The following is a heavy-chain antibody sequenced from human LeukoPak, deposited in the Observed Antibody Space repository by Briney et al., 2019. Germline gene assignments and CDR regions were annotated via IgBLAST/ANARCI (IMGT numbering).Heavy chain of an antibody. Sequence: PGGSLRLSCAASGFTFSSYGMHWVRQAPGKGLEWVAFIQYDGSNKYYADSVKGRFTIPRDNSKNTLYLQMNSLRAEDTAVYYCAKAQDIVVVVAATDYWGQGTLVTVSS. V-gene: IGHV3-30*02. CDR1: GFTFSSYG. CDR3: AKAQDIVVVVAATDY. CDR2: IQYDGSNK. D-gene: IGHD2-15*01. J-gene: IGHJ4*02.